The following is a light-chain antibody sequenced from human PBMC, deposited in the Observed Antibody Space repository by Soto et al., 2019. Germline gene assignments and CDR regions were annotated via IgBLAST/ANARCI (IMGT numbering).Light chain of an antibody. CDR2: XXS. V-gene: IGKV3-20*01. CDR1: EILVSSY. J-gene: IGKJ5*01. Sequence: EIVLTQSPGTLSLSPGQRATLSCRASEILVSSYVAWYXHKPGQXXXXLXYXXSGRATGIPDRFSGSGSGTDFTLTISRLEPEDSAVYYCQQYGGSPSITFGQGTRLEIK. CDR3: QQYGGSPSIT.